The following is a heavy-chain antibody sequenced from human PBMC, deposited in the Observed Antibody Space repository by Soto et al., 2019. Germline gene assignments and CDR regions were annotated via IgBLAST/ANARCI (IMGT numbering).Heavy chain of an antibody. CDR2: INAGNGNT. Sequence: GASVRVSCKAAGYTFTSYAMHWVRQAPGQRLEWMGWINAGNGNTKYSQKFQGRVTITRDTSASTAYMELSSLRSEDTAVYYCARDLVVFLFAELAVSHVMDVWAQGTTVPVSS. CDR3: ARDLVVFLFAELAVSHVMDV. D-gene: IGHD3-10*02. J-gene: IGHJ6*02. V-gene: IGHV1-3*01. CDR1: GYTFTSYA.